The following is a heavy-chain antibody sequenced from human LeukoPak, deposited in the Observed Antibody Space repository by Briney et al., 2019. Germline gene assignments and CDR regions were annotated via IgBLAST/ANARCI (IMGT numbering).Heavy chain of an antibody. CDR2: ISSSSTI. Sequence: GGSLRLSCAASGFTFSSYSMNWVRQAPGKGLEWVSYISSSSTIYYADSVKGRFTISRDNAKNSLYLQMNSLRAEDTAVYYCAREAARVSFDYWGQGTLVTVSS. J-gene: IGHJ4*02. V-gene: IGHV3-48*01. CDR3: AREAARVSFDY. D-gene: IGHD6-6*01. CDR1: GFTFSSYS.